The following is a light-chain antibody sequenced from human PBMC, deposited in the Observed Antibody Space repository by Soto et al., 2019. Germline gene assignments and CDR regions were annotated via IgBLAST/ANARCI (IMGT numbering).Light chain of an antibody. Sequence: EIVMTQSPATLSLSPGERATLSCRASQSVSSTLAWYQQKPGQAPKLLIFGASTRASGIPARFSGSGSGTDFTLTISSLEPEDSAVYYCQQRSDWPPWTFGQGTKVHIK. V-gene: IGKV3-11*01. CDR1: QSVSST. CDR3: QQRSDWPPWT. CDR2: GAS. J-gene: IGKJ1*01.